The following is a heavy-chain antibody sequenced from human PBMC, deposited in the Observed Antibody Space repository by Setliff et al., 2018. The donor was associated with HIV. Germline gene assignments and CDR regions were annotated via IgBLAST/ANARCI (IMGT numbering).Heavy chain of an antibody. J-gene: IGHJ3*01. CDR3: ARDQGASSLMGDGFDF. CDR1: GFTFSDYQ. D-gene: IGHD1-26*01. V-gene: IGHV4-38-2*02. Sequence: GSLRLSCAASGFTFSDYQMNWVRQAPGQGLEWIGSIYHSGFTYHNPSLKSRITLSVDTSKNQFSLKLSSVTAADTAVYYCARDQGASSLMGDGFDFWGHGRMVTVSS. CDR2: IYHSGFT.